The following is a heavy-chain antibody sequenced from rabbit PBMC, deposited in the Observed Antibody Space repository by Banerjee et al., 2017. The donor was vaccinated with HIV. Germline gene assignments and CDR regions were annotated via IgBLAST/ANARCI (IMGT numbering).Heavy chain of an antibody. J-gene: IGHJ4*01. CDR2: IYAGGSGYT. V-gene: IGHV1S45*01. CDR1: GFSFSNSYW. D-gene: IGHD1-1*01. Sequence: QEQLEESGGDLVKPEGSLTLTCTASGFSFSNSYWMSWVRQAPGKGLEWIACIYAGGSGYTYYASWAKGRFTISKTSSTTVTLQMTSLTAADTATYFCARVDAGSSGYPYYFNLRGQGTLVTVS. CDR3: ARVDAGSSGYPYYFNL.